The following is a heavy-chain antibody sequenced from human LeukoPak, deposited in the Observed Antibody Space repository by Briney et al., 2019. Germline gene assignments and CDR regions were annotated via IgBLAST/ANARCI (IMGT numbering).Heavy chain of an antibody. J-gene: IGHJ3*02. V-gene: IGHV1-2*02. D-gene: IGHD3-16*02. CDR3: ARALFEWGSYRDAFDI. CDR2: INPNTGGT. CDR1: GYTFTGYY. Sequence: ASVKVSCKASGYTFTGYYMHWVRQAPGQGLEWMGFINPNTGGTNYAQKFQGRVTMTRDTSISTAYMDLSRLGSDDTAVYYCARALFEWGSYRDAFDIWGQGTMVTISS.